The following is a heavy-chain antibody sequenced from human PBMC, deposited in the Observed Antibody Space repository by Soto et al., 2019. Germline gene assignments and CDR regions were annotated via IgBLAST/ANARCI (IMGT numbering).Heavy chain of an antibody. CDR2: VYYTGSA. CDR1: GDSISGYY. J-gene: IGHJ4*02. Sequence: SETLSLTCTLSGDSISGYYWSWIRQPPGKGLEWIGYVYYTGSANYNPSLKSRATISLDTSKNQFSLKLSSVTAADTAVYFCARYYCTTTTCYFFDYWGQGTLVTVSS. CDR3: ARYYCTTTTCYFFDY. V-gene: IGHV4-59*01. D-gene: IGHD2-2*01.